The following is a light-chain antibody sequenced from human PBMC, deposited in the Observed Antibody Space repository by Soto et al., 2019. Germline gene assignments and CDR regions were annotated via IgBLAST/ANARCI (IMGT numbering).Light chain of an antibody. CDR1: QSLLHSNGYNY. J-gene: IGKJ1*01. CDR3: MQPLQSWT. CDR2: LGS. V-gene: IGKV2-28*01. Sequence: EIVLTQSPLSLPVTPGEPASISCRSSQSLLHSNGYNYLDWYLQKPGQSPQLLIYLGSNRASGVPDRFSGSGSGTDFTLKISRVKAEDVGVYYCMQPLQSWTFGQGTKVDIK.